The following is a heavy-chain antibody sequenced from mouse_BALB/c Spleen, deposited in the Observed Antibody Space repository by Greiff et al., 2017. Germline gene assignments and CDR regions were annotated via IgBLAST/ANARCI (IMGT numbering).Heavy chain of an antibody. CDR2: ISSGSSTI. V-gene: IGHV5-17*02. Sequence: VQLKESGGGLVQPGGSRKLSCAASGFTFSSFGMHWVRQAPEKGLEWVAYISSGSSTIYYADTVKGRFTISRDNPKNTLFLQMTSLRSEDTAMYYCARLITGAMDYWGQGTSVTVSS. D-gene: IGHD2-4*01. J-gene: IGHJ4*01. CDR1: GFTFSSFG. CDR3: ARLITGAMDY.